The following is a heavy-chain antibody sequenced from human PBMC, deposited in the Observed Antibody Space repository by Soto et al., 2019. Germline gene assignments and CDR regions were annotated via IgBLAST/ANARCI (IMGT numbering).Heavy chain of an antibody. CDR1: GYTFTSYG. Sequence: ASVKVSCKASGYTFTSYGISWVGQAPGQGLEWMGWISAYNGNTNYAQKLQGRVTMTTDTSTSTAYMELRSLRSDDTAVYYCARSIVGATYYYYYGMDVWGQGTTVTVSS. V-gene: IGHV1-18*01. D-gene: IGHD1-26*01. CDR3: ARSIVGATYYYYYGMDV. CDR2: ISAYNGNT. J-gene: IGHJ6*02.